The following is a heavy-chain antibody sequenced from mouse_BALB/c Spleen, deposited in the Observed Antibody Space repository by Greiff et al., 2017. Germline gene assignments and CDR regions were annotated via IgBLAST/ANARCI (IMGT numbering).Heavy chain of an antibody. D-gene: IGHD1-1*01. J-gene: IGHJ3*01. CDR1: GFTFSSYA. CDR2: ISSGGSYT. V-gene: IGHV5-9-4*01. Sequence: EVKLEESGGGLVKPGGSLKLSCAASGFTFSSYAMSWVRQSPEKRLEWVAEISSGGSYTYYPDTVTGRFTISRDNAKNTLYLEMSSLRSEDTAMYYCARDYYGSSPWFAYWGQGTLVTVSA. CDR3: ARDYYGSSPWFAY.